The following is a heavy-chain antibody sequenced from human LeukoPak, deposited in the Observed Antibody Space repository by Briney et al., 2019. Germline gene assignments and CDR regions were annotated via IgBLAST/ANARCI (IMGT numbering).Heavy chain of an antibody. CDR3: AREDPSGYYYYMDV. D-gene: IGHD3-10*01. Sequence: SETLSLTCTVSGGSISSSSYYWGWIRQPPGKGLEWIGSIYYSGSTYYNPSLKSRVTISVDTSNNQFSLKLSSVTAADTAVYYCAREDPSGYYYYMDVWGKGTTVTVSS. V-gene: IGHV4-39*07. J-gene: IGHJ6*03. CDR1: GGSISSSSYY. CDR2: IYYSGST.